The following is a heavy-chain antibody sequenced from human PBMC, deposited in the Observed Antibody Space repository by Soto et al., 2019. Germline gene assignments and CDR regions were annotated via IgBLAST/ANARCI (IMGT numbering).Heavy chain of an antibody. CDR1: GFTFSGSA. J-gene: IGHJ4*02. V-gene: IGHV3-73*01. D-gene: IGHD3-9*01. CDR2: IRSKANSYAT. Sequence: GGSLRLSCAASGFTFSGSAMHWVRQASGKGLEWVGRIRSKANSYATAYAASVKGRFTISRDDSKNTAYLQMNSLKTEDTAVYYCTRGWYYDILNWGQGTLVTVSS. CDR3: TRGWYYDILN.